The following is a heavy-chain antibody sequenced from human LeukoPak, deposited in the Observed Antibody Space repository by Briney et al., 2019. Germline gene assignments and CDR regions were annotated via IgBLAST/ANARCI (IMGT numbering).Heavy chain of an antibody. J-gene: IGHJ4*02. CDR2: INAGNGNT. Sequence: ASLKVSCNASGDSFSTDTMNWVRQAPGQRLEWMGRINAGNGNTKYSQKFQGRVTITRDTSASTAYMEMRSLRSEDTAVYYCAREIDRDDYNRFFDYWGQGTLVTVSS. V-gene: IGHV1-3*01. CDR3: AREIDRDDYNRFFDY. D-gene: IGHD5-24*01. CDR1: GDSFSTDT.